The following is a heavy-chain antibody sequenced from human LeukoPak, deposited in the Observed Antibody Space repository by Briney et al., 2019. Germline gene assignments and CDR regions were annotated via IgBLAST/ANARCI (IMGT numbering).Heavy chain of an antibody. CDR3: AKDFGDGSGSYPQLDNNWFDP. Sequence: GGSLRLSCAASGFTFSSYAMHWVRQAPGKGLEWVAVISYDGSNKYYADSVKGRFTISRDNSKNTLYLQMNSLRAEDTALYYCAKDFGDGSGSYPQLDNNWFDPWGQGTLVTVSS. CDR2: ISYDGSNK. J-gene: IGHJ5*02. CDR1: GFTFSSYA. D-gene: IGHD3-10*01. V-gene: IGHV3-30-3*01.